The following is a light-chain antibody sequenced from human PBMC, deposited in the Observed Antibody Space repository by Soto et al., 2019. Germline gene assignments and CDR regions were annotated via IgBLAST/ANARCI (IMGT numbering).Light chain of an antibody. CDR3: QQYNNWPLT. CDR2: GAS. J-gene: IGKJ4*01. Sequence: EIGMTQSPATLSVSPGERATLSCRASQSVAGNLAGYQQKPGQAPRLLMYGASTRATGIPARFSGSGSGTEFTLTISSLQSEDFGVYYCQQYNNWPLTFGGGTKVEIK. V-gene: IGKV3-15*01. CDR1: QSVAGN.